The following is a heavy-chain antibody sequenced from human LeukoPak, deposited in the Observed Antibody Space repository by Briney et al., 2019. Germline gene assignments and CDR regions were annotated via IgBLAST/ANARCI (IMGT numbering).Heavy chain of an antibody. J-gene: IGHJ3*02. CDR3: AKQNLNDYGDDEAFDI. CDR1: GFTFSSYG. CDR2: IRYDGSNK. Sequence: GGSLRLSCAASGFTFSSYGMHWVRQAPGKGLEWVAFIRYDGSNKYYADSVKGRFTISRDNSKNTLYLQMNSLRAEDTAVYYCAKQNLNDYGDDEAFDIWGQGTMVTVSS. V-gene: IGHV3-30*02. D-gene: IGHD4-17*01.